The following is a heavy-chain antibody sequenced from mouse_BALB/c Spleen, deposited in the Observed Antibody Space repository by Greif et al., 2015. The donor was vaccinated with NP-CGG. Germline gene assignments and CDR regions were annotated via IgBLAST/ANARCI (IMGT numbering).Heavy chain of an antibody. D-gene: IGHD2-14*01. Sequence: DLVKPGASVKLSCKASGYTFTSYWINWIKQRPGQGLEWIGRIAPRSGSTYYNEMFKGKATLTVDTSSSTAYIQLSSLSSEDSAVYFCARGYGSYLYFDVWGAGTTVAVSS. J-gene: IGHJ1*01. CDR3: ARGYGSYLYFDV. V-gene: IGHV1S41*01. CDR1: GYTFTSYW. CDR2: IAPRSGST.